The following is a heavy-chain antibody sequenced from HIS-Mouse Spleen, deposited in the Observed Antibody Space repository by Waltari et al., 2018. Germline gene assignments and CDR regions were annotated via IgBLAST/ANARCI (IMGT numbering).Heavy chain of an antibody. CDR3: ARLREAPGYSSGWSNWFDP. Sequence: QVQLQQWGAGLLKPSETLSLTCAVYGGSFSGYYWSWIRQPPGKGLEWIGEINHSGSTNYNPSLKSRVTISVDTSKNQFSLKLSSVTAADTAVYYCARLREAPGYSSGWSNWFDPWGQGTLVTVSS. CDR1: GGSFSGYY. CDR2: INHSGST. D-gene: IGHD6-19*01. J-gene: IGHJ5*02. V-gene: IGHV4-34*01.